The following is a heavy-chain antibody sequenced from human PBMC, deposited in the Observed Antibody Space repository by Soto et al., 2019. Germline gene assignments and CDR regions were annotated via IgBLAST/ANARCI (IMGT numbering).Heavy chain of an antibody. Sequence: EVQLLESGGGLGQPGGSLRLSCAASGFTFNTFEMSWVRQAPGRGLEWVSFISTDSSRAYYADAVKGRFTISRDNSKHTLYLQMNSLTAEDTAVYACVKGGWLDFWGQGTLVTVSS. CDR2: ISTDSSRA. V-gene: IGHV3-23*01. J-gene: IGHJ5*01. D-gene: IGHD3-16*01. CDR1: GFTFNTFE. CDR3: VKGGWLDF.